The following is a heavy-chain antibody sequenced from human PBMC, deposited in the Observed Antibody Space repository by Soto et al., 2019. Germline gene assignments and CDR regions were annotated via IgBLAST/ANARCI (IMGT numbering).Heavy chain of an antibody. Sequence: PSETLSLTCTVSGGSISSGGYYWSWIRQHPGKGLEWIGYIYYSGRTYYNPSLKSRVTISVDTSKNQFSLKLSSVTAADTAVYYCATIQLGPNWFDPWGQGTLVTVSS. J-gene: IGHJ5*02. CDR3: ATIQLGPNWFDP. D-gene: IGHD2-2*01. CDR1: GGSISSGGYY. CDR2: IYYSGRT. V-gene: IGHV4-31*03.